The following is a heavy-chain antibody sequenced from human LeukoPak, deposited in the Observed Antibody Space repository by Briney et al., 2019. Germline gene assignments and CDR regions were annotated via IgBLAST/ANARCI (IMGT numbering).Heavy chain of an antibody. CDR2: IIPIFGTA. V-gene: IGHV1-69*05. Sequence: GASVTVSCKASGGTFSSYAISWVRQAPGQGLEWMGGIIPIFGTANYAQKFQGRVTITTDESTSTAYMELSSLRSEDTAVYYCARGSRYYYYYYMDVWGKGTTVTVSS. CDR1: GGTFSSYA. J-gene: IGHJ6*03. D-gene: IGHD6-13*01. CDR3: ARGSRYYYYYYMDV.